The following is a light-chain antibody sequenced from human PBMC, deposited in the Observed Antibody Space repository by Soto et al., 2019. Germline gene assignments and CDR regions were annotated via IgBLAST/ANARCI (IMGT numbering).Light chain of an antibody. CDR1: QSVSSN. CDR3: QQYNNWPQT. CDR2: GAS. Sequence: EIAMTQSPATLSVSPGERATLSCRASQSVSSNLAWYQQKPGQASRLLIYGASTRATGIPARFSGSGSGTEFTLTISSLQSEDFAVYYCQQYNNWPQTFGQGTKVEIK. V-gene: IGKV3-15*01. J-gene: IGKJ1*01.